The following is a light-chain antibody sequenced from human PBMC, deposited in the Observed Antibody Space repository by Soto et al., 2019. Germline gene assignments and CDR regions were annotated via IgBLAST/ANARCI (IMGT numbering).Light chain of an antibody. V-gene: IGLV2-11*01. CDR2: DVS. J-gene: IGLJ1*01. CDR1: SSDVGDYKY. CDR3: CSYAGSDSYV. Sequence: QSVLTQPRSVSGSPGQSVTISCTGTSSDVGDYKYVSWYRQHPGKAPKLMIYDVSERPSGVPDRFSGSKSGNTASLTISGLQAEDEADYYCCSYAGSDSYVFGTGTKLTVL.